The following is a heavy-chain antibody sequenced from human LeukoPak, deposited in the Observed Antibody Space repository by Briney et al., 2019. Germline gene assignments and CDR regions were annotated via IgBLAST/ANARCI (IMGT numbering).Heavy chain of an antibody. V-gene: IGHV1-18*01. Sequence: ASVKVSCKASGYTLTSYGISWVRQAPGQGLEWMGWISAYNGNTNYAQKLQGRVTMTTDTSTSTAYMELRSLRSDDTAVYYCARSMRSIAARPLDYWGQGTLVTVSS. D-gene: IGHD6-6*01. J-gene: IGHJ4*02. CDR1: GYTLTSYG. CDR2: ISAYNGNT. CDR3: ARSMRSIAARPLDY.